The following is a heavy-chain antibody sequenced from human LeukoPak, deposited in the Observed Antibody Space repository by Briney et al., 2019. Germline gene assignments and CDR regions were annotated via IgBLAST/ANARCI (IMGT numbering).Heavy chain of an antibody. CDR1: GGPISSSY. J-gene: IGHJ4*02. CDR2: IFTSGST. Sequence: SETLSLTCTVSGGPISSSYWTWIRQPAGKGLEWIGRIFTSGSTKYNPSLKSRVTMSVDTSKNQFSLKLSSVTAADTAVYFCARESSGWFFDYWGQGTLVTVSS. CDR3: ARESSGWFFDY. D-gene: IGHD6-19*01. V-gene: IGHV4-4*07.